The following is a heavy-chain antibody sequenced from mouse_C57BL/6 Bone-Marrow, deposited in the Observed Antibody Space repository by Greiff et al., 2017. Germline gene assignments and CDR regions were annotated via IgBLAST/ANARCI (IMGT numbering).Heavy chain of an antibody. D-gene: IGHD2-3*01. CDR3: ARRGGWPYFDY. Sequence: QVQLQQSGAELVKPGASVKLSCKASGYTFTSYWMHWVKQRPGQGLEWIGMIHPNSGSTNYNEKFKSKATLTVDKSSSTAYMQLSSLTSEDSAVYYCARRGGWPYFDYWGQGTTLTVSS. CDR1: GYTFTSYW. J-gene: IGHJ2*01. CDR2: IHPNSGST. V-gene: IGHV1-64*01.